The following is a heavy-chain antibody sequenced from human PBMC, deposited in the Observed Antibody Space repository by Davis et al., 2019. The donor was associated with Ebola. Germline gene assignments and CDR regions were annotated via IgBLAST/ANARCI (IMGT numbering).Heavy chain of an antibody. CDR3: TTPGGQDSGYDVFDI. Sequence: AASVKVSCKASGYTFSNYYMHWVRQAPGHGLEWMGMINPNDGRTIYAQKFQGRVTVTRDTSTTTVYLDLNSLRSEDTALYYCTTPGGQDSGYDVFDIWGQGTMVTVSS. J-gene: IGHJ3*02. CDR2: INPNDGRT. D-gene: IGHD5-12*01. V-gene: IGHV1-46*03. CDR1: GYTFSNYY.